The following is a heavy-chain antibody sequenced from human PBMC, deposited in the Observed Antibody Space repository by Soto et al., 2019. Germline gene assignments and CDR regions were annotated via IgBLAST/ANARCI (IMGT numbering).Heavy chain of an antibody. CDR2: TFYRSKWYN. D-gene: IGHD2-2*02. CDR3: ARVEYTESEYYHCMDV. J-gene: IGHJ6*02. CDR1: GDSVSSNSAG. Sequence: SQTLSLTCVISGDSVSSNSAGWNWIRQSPSRGLEWLGRTFYRSKWYNDYAVSLKGRISINADKSKNQFSLQLNSVTPEDTAVYYCARVEYTESEYYHCMDVWGQGTTVTVSS. V-gene: IGHV6-1*01.